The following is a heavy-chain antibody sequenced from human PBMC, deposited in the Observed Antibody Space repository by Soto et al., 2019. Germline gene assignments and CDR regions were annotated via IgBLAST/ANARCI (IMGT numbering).Heavy chain of an antibody. CDR2: ISYDGSNK. CDR1: GFTFSSYA. CDR3: ARDYDSSGYYYGGFDY. Sequence: SCAASGFTFSSYAMHWVRQAPGKGLEWVAVISYDGSNKYYADSVKGRFTISRDNSKNTLYLQMNSLRAEDTAVYYCARDYDSSGYYYGGFDYWGQGTLVTVSS. V-gene: IGHV3-30-3*01. D-gene: IGHD3-22*01. J-gene: IGHJ4*02.